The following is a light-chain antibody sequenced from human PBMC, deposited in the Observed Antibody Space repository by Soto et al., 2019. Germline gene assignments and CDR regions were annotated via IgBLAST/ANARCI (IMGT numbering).Light chain of an antibody. Sequence: QTVVTQSPSASASLGASVKLTCTLSSGHSSYAIAWHQQQPEKGPRYLMKLNSDGSHSKGDGIPDRFSGSSSGAERYLTISRLQSEDEADYYCQTWGTGIQGVFGGGTKVTVL. V-gene: IGLV4-69*01. CDR2: LNSDGSH. J-gene: IGLJ2*01. CDR1: SGHSSYA. CDR3: QTWGTGIQGV.